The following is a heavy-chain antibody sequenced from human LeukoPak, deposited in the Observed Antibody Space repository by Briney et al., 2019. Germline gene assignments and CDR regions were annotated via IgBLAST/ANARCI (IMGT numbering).Heavy chain of an antibody. Sequence: GGSLRLSCAASGFTFSDYYMSWIRQAPGKGLEWVSYISSSSSYTNYADSVKGRFPISRDNAKNSLYLQMNSLRAEDTAVYYCAREEMATPHDAFDIWGQGTMVTVSS. V-gene: IGHV3-11*05. CDR2: ISSSSSYT. CDR3: AREEMATPHDAFDI. CDR1: GFTFSDYY. J-gene: IGHJ3*02. D-gene: IGHD5-24*01.